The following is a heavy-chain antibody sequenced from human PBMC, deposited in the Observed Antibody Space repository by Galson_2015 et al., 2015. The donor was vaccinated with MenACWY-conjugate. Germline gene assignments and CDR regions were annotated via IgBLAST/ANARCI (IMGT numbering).Heavy chain of an antibody. V-gene: IGHV4-39*01. Sequence: ETLSLTCTVSGGSISSSDHYCAWIRQSPGKGLEWIGNIHYSGGTYYNPSLKSRLTTSVDTSKNQFSLKLSSVTAADTAVYYCARRRPRDIEGGFDIWGQGTIVTVAS. J-gene: IGHJ3*02. CDR1: GGSISSSDHY. CDR2: IHYSGGT. CDR3: ARRRPRDIEGGFDI. D-gene: IGHD2-15*01.